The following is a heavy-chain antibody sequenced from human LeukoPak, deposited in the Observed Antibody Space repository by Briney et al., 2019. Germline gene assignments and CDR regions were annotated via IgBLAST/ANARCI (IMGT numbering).Heavy chain of an antibody. CDR3: ARDEDSSGYMLLDY. CDR1: GGSISSSSYY. D-gene: IGHD3-22*01. J-gene: IGHJ4*02. Sequence: PSETLSLTCTVSGGSISSSSYYWGWIRQPPGKGLEWIGSIYYSGSTYYNPSLKSRVTISVDTSKNQFSLKLSSVTAADTAVYYCARDEDSSGYMLLDYWGQGTLVTVSS. CDR2: IYYSGST. V-gene: IGHV4-39*07.